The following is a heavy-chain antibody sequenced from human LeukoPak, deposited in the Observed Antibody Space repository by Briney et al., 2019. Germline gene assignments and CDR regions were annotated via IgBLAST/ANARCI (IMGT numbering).Heavy chain of an antibody. Sequence: GGSLRLSCAASGFTFSSYGMHWVRQAPGKGLEWVAFIRYDGSNKYYADSVKSRFTISRDNSKNTLYLQMNSLRAEDTAVYYCAKCGDYGDYVYFDYLGQGTLVTVSS. CDR1: GFTFSSYG. J-gene: IGHJ4*02. D-gene: IGHD4-17*01. CDR3: AKCGDYGDYVYFDY. V-gene: IGHV3-30*02. CDR2: IRYDGSNK.